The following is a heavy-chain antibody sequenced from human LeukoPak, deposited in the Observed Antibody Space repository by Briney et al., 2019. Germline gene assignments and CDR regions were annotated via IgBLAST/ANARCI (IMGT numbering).Heavy chain of an antibody. J-gene: IGHJ4*02. CDR2: IYYSGST. CDR1: GGSISSSTNY. CDR3: ARAQFCSGGSCSFDC. Sequence: PSETLSLTCIVSGGSISSSTNYWGWIRQPPGKGLEWIGSIYYSGSTYYNPSLKSRVTISVDTSKNQFSLKLSSVTAADTAMYYCARAQFCSGGSCSFDCWGQGTLVTVSS. V-gene: IGHV4-39*07. D-gene: IGHD2-15*01.